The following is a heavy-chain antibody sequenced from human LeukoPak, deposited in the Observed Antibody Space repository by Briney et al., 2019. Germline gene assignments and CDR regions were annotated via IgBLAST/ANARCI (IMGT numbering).Heavy chain of an antibody. CDR1: GFALKSYS. CDR2: ISYDGSNK. Sequence: GGSLRLSCAGSGFALKSYSLSWVRQAAGKGLEWVAVISYDGSNKYYADSVKGRFTISRDNSKNTLYLQMNSLRAEDTAVYYCASGDYDFWSGLLDYWGQGTLVTVSS. J-gene: IGHJ4*02. CDR3: ASGDYDFWSGLLDY. D-gene: IGHD3-3*01. V-gene: IGHV3-30-3*01.